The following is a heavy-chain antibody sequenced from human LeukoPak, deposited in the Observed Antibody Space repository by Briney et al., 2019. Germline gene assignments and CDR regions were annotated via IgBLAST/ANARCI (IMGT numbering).Heavy chain of an antibody. J-gene: IGHJ3*02. V-gene: IGHV5-51*01. Sequence: GESLKISCKGSGYSFSSYWIVWVRQMPGKGLEWMGIIYPGDSDTRYSPSFQGQVTVSADKSISTAYLQWSSLKASDTAMYYCARPKDILTGFDAFDIWGQGTMVTVSS. CDR2: IYPGDSDT. CDR3: ARPKDILTGFDAFDI. D-gene: IGHD3-9*01. CDR1: GYSFSSYW.